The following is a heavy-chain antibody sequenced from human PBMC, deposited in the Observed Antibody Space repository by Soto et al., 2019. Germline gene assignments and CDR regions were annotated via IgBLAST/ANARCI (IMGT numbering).Heavy chain of an antibody. V-gene: IGHV4-34*01. CDR1: GGSFSGHS. D-gene: IGHD3-22*01. CDR2: INHSGRV. CDR3: STRAYDTNGYYRFDP. J-gene: IGHJ5*01. Sequence: SETLSLTCAVYGGSFSGHSWTWVRQSPGKGLEWIGDINHSGRVNYSPSLKSRVTISLDTSKNQFSLTLSAVTAADTAMYYCSTRAYDTNGYYRFDPWGQGTLVTVSS.